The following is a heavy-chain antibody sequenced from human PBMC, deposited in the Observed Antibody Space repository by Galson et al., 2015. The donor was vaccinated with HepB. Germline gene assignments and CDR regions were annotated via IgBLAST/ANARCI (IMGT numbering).Heavy chain of an antibody. D-gene: IGHD2-2*01. J-gene: IGHJ3*02. CDR1: GFTFSDFY. CDR3: ARDGAGVVPPNPSDALDI. V-gene: IGHV3-11*01. Sequence: SLRLSCAASGFTFSDFYMSWMRQAPGKGLEWISYISDSGRTKYYADSVKGRFTISRDNAKNSLHLQMNSLRAEDTAVYYCARDGAGVVPPNPSDALDIWGQGTMVTVSP. CDR2: ISDSGRTK.